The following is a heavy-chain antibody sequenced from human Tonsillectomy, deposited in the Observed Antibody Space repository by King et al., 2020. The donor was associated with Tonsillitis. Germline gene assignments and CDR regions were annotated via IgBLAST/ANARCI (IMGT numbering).Heavy chain of an antibody. CDR3: ARGFMGARGSLWFGELCIAFDI. J-gene: IGHJ3*02. V-gene: IGHV4-30-4*01. Sequence: QLQESGPGLVKPSQTLSLTCTVSGGSISSGDYYWSWIRQPPGKGLEWIGYIYYSGSTYYNPSLKSRVTISVDTSKNQFSLKLSSVTAADTAVYYCARGFMGARGSLWFGELCIAFDIWGQGTMVTVSS. D-gene: IGHD3-10*01. CDR1: GGSISSGDYY. CDR2: IYYSGST.